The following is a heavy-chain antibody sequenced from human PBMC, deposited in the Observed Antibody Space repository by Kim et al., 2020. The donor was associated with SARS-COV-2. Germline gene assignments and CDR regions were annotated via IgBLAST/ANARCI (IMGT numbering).Heavy chain of an antibody. CDR3: TTDPLLEWLLSPDRGGGV. J-gene: IGHJ4*02. CDR1: GFTFSNAW. CDR2: IKSKTDGGTT. Sequence: GGSLRLSCAASGFTFSNAWMSWVRQAPGKGLEWVGRIKSKTDGGTTDYAAPVKGRFTISRDDSKNTLYLQMNSLKTEDTAVYYCTTDPLLEWLLSPDRGGGVWGQGTLVTVSS. D-gene: IGHD3-3*01. V-gene: IGHV3-15*01.